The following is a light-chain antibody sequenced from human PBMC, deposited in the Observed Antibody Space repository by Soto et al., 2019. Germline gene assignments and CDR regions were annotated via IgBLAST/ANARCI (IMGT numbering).Light chain of an antibody. CDR1: QSVSSSY. CDR2: GAS. Sequence: EIVMTQSPATLSVSLGERATLSCRASQSVSSSYLAWYQQKPGQAPRLLIYGASTRATGIPDRFSGSGSATDFTLTISRLEPEDFAVYYCQRYGTSPPLTFGGGTKVDIK. CDR3: QRYGTSPPLT. V-gene: IGKV3-20*01. J-gene: IGKJ4*01.